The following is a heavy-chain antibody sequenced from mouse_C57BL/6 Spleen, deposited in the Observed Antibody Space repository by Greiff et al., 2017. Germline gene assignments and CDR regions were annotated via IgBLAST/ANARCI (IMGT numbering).Heavy chain of an antibody. D-gene: IGHD4-1*01. CDR2: IDPSDSYT. CDR3: ARRDLGRHYFDY. CDR1: GYTFTSYW. Sequence: VQLQQPGAELVKPGASVKLSCKASGYTFTSYWMQWVKQRPGQGLEWIGEIDPSDSYTNYNQKFKGKATLTVDTSSSTAYMQHSSLTSEDSAVYYCARRDLGRHYFDYWGQGTTLTVSS. J-gene: IGHJ2*01. V-gene: IGHV1-50*01.